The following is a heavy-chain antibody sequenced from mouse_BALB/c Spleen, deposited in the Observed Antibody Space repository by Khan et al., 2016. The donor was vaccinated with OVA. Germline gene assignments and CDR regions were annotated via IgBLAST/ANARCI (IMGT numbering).Heavy chain of an antibody. J-gene: IGHJ2*01. V-gene: IGHV9-2-1*01. D-gene: IGHD2-3*01. CDR3: ASDGYSNFDY. Sequence: QIQFVQSGPELKKPGETVKISCKASGYTFTDYSMHWVKQAPGKGLKWMGWINTETGEPTYADDFKGRFAFSLETSASTAYLQINNLKNEDTATYSCASDGYSNFDYWGQGTTLTVSS. CDR2: INTETGEP. CDR1: GYTFTDYS.